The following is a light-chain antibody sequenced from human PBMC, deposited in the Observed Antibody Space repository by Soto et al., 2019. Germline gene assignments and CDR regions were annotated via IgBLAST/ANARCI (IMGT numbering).Light chain of an antibody. CDR3: HLYGASPPT. CDR1: QSISSTY. CDR2: GAS. Sequence: EVVLTQSPATLSLSPGERATLSCRASQSISSTYLAWYQQKPGQAPRLLIYGASSRATGIPDRFSGSGSGTDFTLTISRLEPEDSAVFYCHLYGASPPTFGQGTKVDI. V-gene: IGKV3-20*01. J-gene: IGKJ1*01.